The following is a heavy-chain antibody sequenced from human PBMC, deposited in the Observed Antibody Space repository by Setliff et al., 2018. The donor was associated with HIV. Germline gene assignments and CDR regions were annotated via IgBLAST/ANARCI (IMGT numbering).Heavy chain of an antibody. CDR3: ARGFLYGYSRGSSDY. Sequence: SVKVSCKASGYTFNSYAINWVRQAPGHGLEWMGGTIPIAARPTYSQSFQGRVTIVADESTKTAYMELSSLKSEDTAMYYCARGFLYGYSRGSSDYWGQGMLVTV. D-gene: IGHD4-4*01. J-gene: IGHJ4*02. CDR1: GYTFNSYA. CDR2: TIPIAARP. V-gene: IGHV1-69*13.